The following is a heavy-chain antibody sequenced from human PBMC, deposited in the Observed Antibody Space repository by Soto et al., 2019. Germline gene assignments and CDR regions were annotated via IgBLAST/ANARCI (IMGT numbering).Heavy chain of an antibody. D-gene: IGHD3-16*01. CDR2: IYYSGST. V-gene: IGHV4-31*03. CDR1: GGSISSGGYY. J-gene: IGHJ6*02. CDR3: ASGAEVSPSWDV. Sequence: SETLSLTCTVSGGSISSGGYYWSWIRQHPGKGLEWIGYIYYSGSTYYNPSLKSRVTISVDTSKNQFSLKLSSVTAADTAVYYCASGAEVSPSWDVWGQGTTVTVSS.